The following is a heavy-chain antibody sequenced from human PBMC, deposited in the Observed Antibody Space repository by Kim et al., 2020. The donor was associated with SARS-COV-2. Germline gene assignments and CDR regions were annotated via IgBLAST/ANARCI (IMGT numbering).Heavy chain of an antibody. V-gene: IGHV3-23*01. CDR2: IGGSGGTT. D-gene: IGHD1-26*01. CDR3: AKVGSGGYGGTDAFDM. CDR1: GFTFSRFA. Sequence: GGSLRLSCATSGFTFSRFAMNWFRQAPGKGLEWVSAIGGSGGTTYYAESVKDRFTISRDNSKNTVFLQMRSLRVEDTAVYYCAKVGSGGYGGTDAFDMWG. J-gene: IGHJ3*02.